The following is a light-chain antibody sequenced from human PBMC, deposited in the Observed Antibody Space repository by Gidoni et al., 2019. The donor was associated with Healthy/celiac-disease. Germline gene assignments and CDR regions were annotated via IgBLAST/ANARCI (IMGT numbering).Light chain of an antibody. J-gene: IGLJ3*02. CDR1: NIGSKS. V-gene: IGLV3-21*02. CDR2: DDS. Sequence: YLLTQPTISSVPPGQTARITCGGNNIGSKSVQWYQQKPGQAPVLVVYDDSDRPSGIPARFSGSNSGNTATLTISRVEAGDEADYYCQVWDSSSDHLFGGGTKLTVL. CDR3: QVWDSSSDHL.